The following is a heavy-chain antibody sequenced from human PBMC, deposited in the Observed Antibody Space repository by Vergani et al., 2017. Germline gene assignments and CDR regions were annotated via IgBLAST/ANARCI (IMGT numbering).Heavy chain of an antibody. CDR3: ARDYIAVAGPSFYYYYYGMDV. CDR2: TYYRSKWYN. D-gene: IGHD6-19*01. V-gene: IGHV6-1*01. Sequence: QVQLQQSGPGLVKPSQTLSLTCAISGDSVSSNSAAWNWIRQSPSRGLEWLGRTYYRSKWYNDYAVSVKSRITINPDTSKNQFSLQLNSVTPEDTALYYCARDYIAVAGPSFYYYYYGMDVWGQGTTVTVSS. CDR1: GDSVSSNSAA. J-gene: IGHJ6*02.